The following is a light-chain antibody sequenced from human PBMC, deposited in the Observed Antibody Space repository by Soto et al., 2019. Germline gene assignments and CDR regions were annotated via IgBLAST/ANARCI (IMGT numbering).Light chain of an antibody. J-gene: IGKJ1*01. V-gene: IGKV3-20*01. CDR3: QQYNTWPRT. CDR1: QRVGSNY. CDR2: DAS. Sequence: EIVLTQSPGTLSWSPGERATLSCRASQRVGSNYLAWYQQKPGQAPRLLIYDASSRATGIPDRFSGSGSGTDFTLTISRLEPEDCAVYYCQQYNTWPRTFGQGTKVDIK.